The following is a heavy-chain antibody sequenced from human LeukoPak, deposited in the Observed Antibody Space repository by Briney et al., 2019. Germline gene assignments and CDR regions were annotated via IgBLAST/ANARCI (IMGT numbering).Heavy chain of an antibody. V-gene: IGHV1-69*06. Sequence: SVKVSCKASGGTFSSYAISWVRQAPGQGLEWMGGIIPIFGTANYAQKFQGRVTITADKPTSTAYMELSSLSSEDTAVYYWAGGGGDNFDYWGQGTLVTVSS. J-gene: IGHJ4*02. D-gene: IGHD3-16*01. CDR2: IIPIFGTA. CDR3: AGGGGDNFDY. CDR1: GGTFSSYA.